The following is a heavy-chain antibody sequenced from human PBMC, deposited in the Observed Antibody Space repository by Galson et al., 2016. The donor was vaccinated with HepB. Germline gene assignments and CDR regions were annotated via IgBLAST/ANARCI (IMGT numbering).Heavy chain of an antibody. V-gene: IGHV1-18*01. CDR2: ISGYNGHI. J-gene: IGHJ4*02. D-gene: IGHD2-15*01. CDR1: GYTFTSSG. CDR3: VRDYSYMPDY. Sequence: SVKVSCKASGYTFTSSGISWVRQAPGQGLEWMGWISGYNGHIQYAQKFQDRVTVTADTSTSTAYMELRSLNSDDTAIYYCVRDYSYMPDYWGQGTLSPSPQ.